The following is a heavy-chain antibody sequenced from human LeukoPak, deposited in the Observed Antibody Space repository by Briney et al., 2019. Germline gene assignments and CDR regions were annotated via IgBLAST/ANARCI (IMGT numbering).Heavy chain of an antibody. CDR3: ARGYYPTSSISR. J-gene: IGHJ4*02. V-gene: IGHV1-18*01. CDR2: ISAYNGNT. Sequence: ASVKVSCKASGYTFTSYGISWVRQAPGQGLERMGWISAYNGNTNYAQKLQGRVTMTRDTSTSTVYMELSSLRSEDTAVYYCARGYYPTSSISRWGQGTLVTVSS. D-gene: IGHD1-26*01. CDR1: GYTFTSYG.